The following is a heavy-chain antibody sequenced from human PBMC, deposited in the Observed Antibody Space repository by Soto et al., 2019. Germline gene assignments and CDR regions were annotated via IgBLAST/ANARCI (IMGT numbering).Heavy chain of an antibody. CDR2: IYYSGST. CDR3: ARDRRYSRYGMDF. Sequence: LSLTCTVSGGSISSGGYYWSWIRQHPGKGLEWIGYIYYSGSTYYNPSLKSRVTISVDTSKNQFSLKLSSVTAADTAVYYCARDRRYSRYGMDFWGPGTTVTVSS. CDR1: GGSISSGGYY. J-gene: IGHJ6*02. V-gene: IGHV4-31*03. D-gene: IGHD5-12*01.